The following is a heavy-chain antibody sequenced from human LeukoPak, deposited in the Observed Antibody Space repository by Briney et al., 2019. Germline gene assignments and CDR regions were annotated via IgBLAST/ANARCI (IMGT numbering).Heavy chain of an antibody. CDR3: ARDGYTAMVIDAFDI. CDR2: IYYSGST. Sequence: SETLSLTCTASGGSISGYYWSWIRQPPGKGLEWIGYIYYSGSTNYNPSLKSRVTISVDTSKNQFSLKLSSVTAADTAVYYCARDGYTAMVIDAFDIWGQGTMVTVSS. J-gene: IGHJ3*02. D-gene: IGHD5-18*01. V-gene: IGHV4-59*01. CDR1: GGSISGYY.